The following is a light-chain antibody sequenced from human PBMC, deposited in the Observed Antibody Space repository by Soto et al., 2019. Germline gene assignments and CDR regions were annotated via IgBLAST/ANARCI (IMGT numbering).Light chain of an antibody. CDR2: DAS. CDR1: QNIDKW. CDR3: PQYNTYQGT. Sequence: DIQMTQSPSTLSASVGDRVSITCRASQNIDKWLAWYQQKPQKAPKLLIFDASTLESGVPSRFSGSGSGTEFTLTISSLQPDDFATYYFPQYNTYQGTFGPGTKV. J-gene: IGKJ1*01. V-gene: IGKV1-5*01.